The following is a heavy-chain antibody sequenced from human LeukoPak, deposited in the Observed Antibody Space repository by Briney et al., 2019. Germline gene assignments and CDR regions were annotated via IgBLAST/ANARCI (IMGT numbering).Heavy chain of an antibody. CDR1: EFTFSSYS. Sequence: GGSLRLSCAASEFTFSSYSMSWVRQAPGKGLEWVSYISSSSSTIYYADSVKGRFTISRDNAKNSLYLQMNSLRAEDTAGYYCARGRRDAFDIWGQGTMVTVSS. J-gene: IGHJ3*02. V-gene: IGHV3-48*04. CDR2: ISSSSSTI. CDR3: ARGRRDAFDI.